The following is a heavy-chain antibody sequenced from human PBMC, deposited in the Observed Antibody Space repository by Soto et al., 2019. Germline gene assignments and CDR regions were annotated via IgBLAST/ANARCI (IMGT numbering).Heavy chain of an antibody. CDR3: ARGRGYCSSTSCFAFDY. CDR1: GYTFTSYG. V-gene: IGHV1-18*01. CDR2: ISAYNGNT. Sequence: ASVKVSCKASGYTFTSYGISWVRQAPGQGLEWMGWISAYNGNTNYAQKLQGRVTMTTDTSTSTAYMELSSLRSEDTAVYYCARGRGYCSSTSCFAFDYWGQGTLVTVSS. J-gene: IGHJ4*02. D-gene: IGHD2-2*01.